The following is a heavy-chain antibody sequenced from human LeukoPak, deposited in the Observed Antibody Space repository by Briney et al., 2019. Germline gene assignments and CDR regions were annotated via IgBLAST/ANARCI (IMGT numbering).Heavy chain of an antibody. D-gene: IGHD6-13*01. J-gene: IGHJ4*02. Sequence: GESLRISYKGSGYSFTTYWISWVRQMPGKGLGWMGRIDPSDSYTKYSPSFQGHVTISADKSISTAYLQWSSLKASDTAMYYCAGLGIYSSSCWGQGTLVSVSS. CDR2: IDPSDSYT. CDR1: GYSFTTYW. CDR3: AGLGIYSSSC. V-gene: IGHV5-10-1*01.